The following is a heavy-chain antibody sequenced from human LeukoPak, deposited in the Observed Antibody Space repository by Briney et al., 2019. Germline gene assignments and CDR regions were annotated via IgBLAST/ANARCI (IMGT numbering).Heavy chain of an antibody. V-gene: IGHV1-2*02. J-gene: IGHJ4*02. CDR2: INPNSGGT. CDR1: GYTFTGYY. Sequence: ASVKVSCKTSGYTFTGYYMHWVRQAPGQGLEWMGWINPNSGGTNYAQKFQGRVTMTRDTSTSTVYMELSSLRSEDTAVYYCAREELVQNYFDYWGQGTLVTVSS. D-gene: IGHD6-13*01. CDR3: AREELVQNYFDY.